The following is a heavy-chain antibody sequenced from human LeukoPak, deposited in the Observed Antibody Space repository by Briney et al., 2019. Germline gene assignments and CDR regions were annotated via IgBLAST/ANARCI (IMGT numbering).Heavy chain of an antibody. V-gene: IGHV4-34*01. D-gene: IGHD1-26*01. Sequence: SETLSLTCAVYGGSFSGYYWSWIRQPPGKGLEWIGEINHSGSTNYNPSLKSRVTISVDTSKNQFSLKLSSVTAADTAVYYCARGGYSGSHRWFDPWGQGTLVTVSS. CDR2: INHSGST. CDR1: GGSFSGYY. J-gene: IGHJ5*02. CDR3: ARGGYSGSHRWFDP.